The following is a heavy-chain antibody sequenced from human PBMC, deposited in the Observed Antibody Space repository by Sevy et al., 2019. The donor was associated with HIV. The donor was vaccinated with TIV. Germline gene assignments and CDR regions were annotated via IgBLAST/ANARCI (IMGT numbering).Heavy chain of an antibody. D-gene: IGHD1-26*01. J-gene: IGHJ4*02. V-gene: IGHV4-59*08. CDR1: GGSITSLY. Sequence: SETLSLTCTVSGGSITSLYWNWIRQPPGKGLEWIANTYSNGPINYNPSLKIRVTLSLDTSKNQFSLRLSSVTAADTAMYYCAGENAWGRGYSWGQGTLVTVSS. CDR2: TYSNGPI. CDR3: AGENAWGRGYS.